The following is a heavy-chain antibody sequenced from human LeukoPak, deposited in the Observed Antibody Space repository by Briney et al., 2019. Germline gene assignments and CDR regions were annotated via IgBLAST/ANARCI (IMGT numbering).Heavy chain of an antibody. V-gene: IGHV3-7*01. J-gene: IGHJ4*02. CDR3: ARDTYYYDSSGYE. Sequence: GGALRLSCAASVFTFSSYWMSWVRQAPGRGLGWVANIKQDGSEKYYVDSVKGRFTISRDNAKNSLYLQMNSLRAEDTAVYYCARDTYYYDSSGYEWGQGTLVTVSS. CDR2: IKQDGSEK. CDR1: VFTFSSYW. D-gene: IGHD3-22*01.